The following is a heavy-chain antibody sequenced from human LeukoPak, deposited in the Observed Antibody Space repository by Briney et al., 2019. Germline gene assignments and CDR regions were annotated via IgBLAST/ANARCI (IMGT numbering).Heavy chain of an antibody. V-gene: IGHV1-18*01. CDR1: GYTFTSYG. J-gene: IGHJ4*02. CDR2: ISAYNGNT. Sequence: ASVKVSCKASGYTFTSYGISWVRQAPGQGLEWMGWISAYNGNTNYAQKLQGRVTMTTDTSTSTAYMELRSLRSDDTAAYYCAALGYCSGGSCYSDYWGQGTLVTVSS. D-gene: IGHD2-15*01. CDR3: AALGYCSGGSCYSDY.